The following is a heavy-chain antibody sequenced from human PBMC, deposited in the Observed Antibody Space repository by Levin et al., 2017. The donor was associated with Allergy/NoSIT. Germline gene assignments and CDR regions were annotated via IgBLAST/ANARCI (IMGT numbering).Heavy chain of an antibody. CDR3: ARVSVVAGSPRLDY. V-gene: IGHV1-18*01. D-gene: IGHD6-19*01. CDR2: INAYNDNT. CDR1: GYTFKTYG. J-gene: IGHJ4*02. Sequence: GESLKISCKTSGYTFKTYGISWVRQAPGQGLEWMGWINAYNDNTNFAQNLQGRVTMTTDTSTSTAYMELRSLRSDDTAVYFCARVSVVAGSPRLDYWGQGTLVTVSS.